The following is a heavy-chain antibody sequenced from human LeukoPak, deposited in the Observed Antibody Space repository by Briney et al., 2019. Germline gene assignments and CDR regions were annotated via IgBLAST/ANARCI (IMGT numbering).Heavy chain of an antibody. J-gene: IGHJ4*02. CDR1: GDSISGFY. CDR2: VYDSGST. D-gene: IGHD3-9*01. V-gene: IGHV4-59*08. CDR3: ARQDYDILTGPTVPYYFDY. Sequence: SETLSLTCTVSGDSISGFYRTWIRQPPGKGLEWIGYVYDSGSTNYDPSLKSRVTISVDTSKNQFSLKLSSVTAADTAVYYCARQDYDILTGPTVPYYFDYWGQGTLVTVSS.